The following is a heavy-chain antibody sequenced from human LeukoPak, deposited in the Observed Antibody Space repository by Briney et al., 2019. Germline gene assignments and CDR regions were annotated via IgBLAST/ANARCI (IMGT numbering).Heavy chain of an antibody. V-gene: IGHV3-9*01. D-gene: IGHD6-13*01. CDR3: ARMSGQQLGTVDY. CDR1: GFTFDDYA. J-gene: IGHJ4*02. CDR2: ISWNSGSI. Sequence: PGGSLRLSCAASGFTFDDYAMHWVRQAPGKGLEWASGISWNSGSIGYADSVKGRFTISRDNAKNSLYLQMNSLRAEDTALYYCARMSGQQLGTVDYWGQGTLVTVSS.